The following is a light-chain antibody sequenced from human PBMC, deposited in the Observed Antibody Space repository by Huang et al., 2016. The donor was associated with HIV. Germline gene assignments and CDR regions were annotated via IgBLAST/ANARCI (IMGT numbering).Light chain of an antibody. Sequence: DIVMTQSPLSLPVTPGEPASISCRSSQSLLHSNGYNYLDWYLQKPGQSPQLLIYLSSNRASGVPDRFSGSGSGTDFTLKISRVEAEDVGLYYCVQALQTPPYTFGQGTKLEIK. J-gene: IGKJ2*01. V-gene: IGKV2-28*01. CDR2: LSS. CDR3: VQALQTPPYT. CDR1: QSLLHSNGYNY.